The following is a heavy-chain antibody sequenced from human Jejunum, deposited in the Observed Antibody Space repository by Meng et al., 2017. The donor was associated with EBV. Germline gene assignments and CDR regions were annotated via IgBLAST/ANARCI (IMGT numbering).Heavy chain of an antibody. V-gene: IGHV4-61*08. J-gene: IGHJ4*02. D-gene: IGHD1-26*01. CDR2: IYNSEST. Sequence: QVHQQASGPGLVKPSETLSLTCTASGGSVSSGGYYWSWIRQPPGKGLEWIGYIYNSESTNYKSSLKSRVTISADTSKNQFSLRLSSVTAADTAVYYCARDQNGSYFAYWGQGTLVTVSS. CDR3: ARDQNGSYFAY. CDR1: GGSVSSGGYY.